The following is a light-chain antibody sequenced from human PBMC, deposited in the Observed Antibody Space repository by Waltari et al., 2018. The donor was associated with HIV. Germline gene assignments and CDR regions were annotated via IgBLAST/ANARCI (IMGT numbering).Light chain of an antibody. CDR3: LLYYGGPNWV. Sequence: QPVVTQEPSLAVSPAGTVTPTGASSPGPATCGHHPTWFQPKPGQAPRALICSTSNKHTCTPARFSGSLLGGKAALTLSGVQPEDEAEYYCLLYYGGPNWVFGGGTKLTVL. CDR1: PGPATCGHH. V-gene: IGLV7-43*01. CDR2: STS. J-gene: IGLJ3*02.